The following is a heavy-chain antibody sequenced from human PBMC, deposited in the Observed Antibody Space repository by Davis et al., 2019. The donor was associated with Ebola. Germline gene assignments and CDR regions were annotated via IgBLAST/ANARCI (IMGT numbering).Heavy chain of an antibody. CDR3: AKGDTIFGDWFDP. V-gene: IGHV3-23*01. CDR2: ITGTTGTK. D-gene: IGHD3-3*01. J-gene: IGHJ5*02. CDR1: GFTFSIYA. Sequence: PGGSLRLSCAASGFTFSIYAMHWVRQAPGKGLEWVAGITGTTGTKYYADSVKGRFTISRDNSKNTVHLQMNSLRSEDTAVYYCAKGDTIFGDWFDPWGQGTLVTVSS.